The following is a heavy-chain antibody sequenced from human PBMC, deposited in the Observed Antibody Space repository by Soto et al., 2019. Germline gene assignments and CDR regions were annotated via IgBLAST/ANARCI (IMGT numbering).Heavy chain of an antibody. CDR1: GGSISSYY. CDR3: ARGAVIWSMYDY. J-gene: IGHJ4*02. V-gene: IGHV4-59*01. D-gene: IGHD2-8*01. CDR2: IYYSGST. Sequence: PSETLSLTCTVSGGSISSYYWSWIRQPPGKGLEWIGYIYYSGSTNYNPSLKSRVTISVDTSKNQFSLKLSSVTAADTAVYYCARGAVIWSMYDYWGQGTLVTVSS.